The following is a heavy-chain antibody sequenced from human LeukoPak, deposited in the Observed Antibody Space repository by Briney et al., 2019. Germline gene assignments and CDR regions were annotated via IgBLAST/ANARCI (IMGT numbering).Heavy chain of an antibody. Sequence: ASVKVSCKASGYTFTSYDINWVRQATGQGLEWMGWMNPNSGNTGYAQKFQGRVTITRNTSISTAYMELSSLRSEDTAVYYCARYDNYRGAFDIWGQGTMVTVSS. V-gene: IGHV1-8*01. CDR3: ARYDNYRGAFDI. CDR2: MNPNSGNT. CDR1: GYTFTSYD. D-gene: IGHD1-1*01. J-gene: IGHJ3*02.